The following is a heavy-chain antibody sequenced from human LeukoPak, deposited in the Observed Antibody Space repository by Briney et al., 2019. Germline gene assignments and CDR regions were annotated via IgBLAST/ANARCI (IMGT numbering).Heavy chain of an antibody. CDR1: GFTVSSNY. J-gene: IGHJ6*02. Sequence: GGSLRLSCAASGFTVSSNYMSWVRQAPGKGLEWVSVIYSGGSTYYADSVKGRFTISRHNSKNTLYLQMNSLRAEDTAVYYCARGDRADYYYYGMDVWGQGTTVTVSS. CDR2: IYSGGST. D-gene: IGHD2-21*01. V-gene: IGHV3-53*04. CDR3: ARGDRADYYYYGMDV.